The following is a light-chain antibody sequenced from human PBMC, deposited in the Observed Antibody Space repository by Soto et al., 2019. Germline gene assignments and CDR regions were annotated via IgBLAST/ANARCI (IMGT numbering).Light chain of an antibody. V-gene: IGKV3-20*01. CDR1: QSVSSY. J-gene: IGKJ4*01. Sequence: EIVLTQSPGTLSWSVGERVTLSCRASQSVSSYLAWYQQTPGQAPRLLIYDTSNRATGTPDRFSGSGSGTDFTLTISRLEPKDFTVYYCQQYGSSPLTFGGGTTVEIK. CDR3: QQYGSSPLT. CDR2: DTS.